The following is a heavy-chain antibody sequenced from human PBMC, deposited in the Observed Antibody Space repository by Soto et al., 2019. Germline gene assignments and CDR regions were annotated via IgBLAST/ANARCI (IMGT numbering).Heavy chain of an antibody. CDR2: ISSGSSNI. CDR1: GLTFSNYN. V-gene: IGHV3-21*01. Sequence: GVFLSLSGTASGLTFSNYNMNWVGQAPGKGLEWVASISSGSSNIYYADSVKGRFTISRDNAKNSLFLQMDSLRAEDSAVYYCASATVVAATFDFWGQGTLVTVSS. D-gene: IGHD2-15*01. CDR3: ASATVVAATFDF. J-gene: IGHJ4*02.